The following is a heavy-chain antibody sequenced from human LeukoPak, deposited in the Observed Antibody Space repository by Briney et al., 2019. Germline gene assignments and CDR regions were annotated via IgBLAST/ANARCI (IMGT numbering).Heavy chain of an antibody. CDR1: GFTFSSYW. CDR2: INHSGST. CDR3: ARQYYDYVWGSYRYSYFDY. J-gene: IGHJ4*02. D-gene: IGHD3-16*02. V-gene: IGHV4-34*01. Sequence: GSLRLSCAASGFTFSSYWMSWIRQPPGKGLEWIGEINHSGSTNYNPSLKSRVTISVDTSKNQFSLKLSSVTAADTAVYYCARQYYDYVWGSYRYSYFDYWGQGTLVTVSS.